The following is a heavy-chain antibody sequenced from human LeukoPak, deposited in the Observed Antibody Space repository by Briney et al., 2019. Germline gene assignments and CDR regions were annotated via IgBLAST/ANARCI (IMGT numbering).Heavy chain of an antibody. CDR3: ARRYYYNLGSFPFDF. V-gene: IGHV4-34*01. CDR1: GGPFSSYF. D-gene: IGHD3-10*01. J-gene: IGHJ4*02. Sequence: PSETLSHTCAVSGGPFSSYFWSWIRQPPGKGLEWIGEIHNSGTTNYNPSLNSRVTISEDTSKNQIYLNLRSVTAADTAVYYCARRYYYNLGSFPFDFWGQGTLVTVSS. CDR2: IHNSGTT.